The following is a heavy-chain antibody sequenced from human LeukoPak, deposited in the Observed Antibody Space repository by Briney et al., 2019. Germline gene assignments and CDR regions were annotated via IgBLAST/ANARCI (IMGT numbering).Heavy chain of an antibody. CDR1: GFIFSSYW. D-gene: IGHD3-22*01. V-gene: IGHV3-7*01. CDR2: INQDGSEK. J-gene: IGHJ4*02. CDR3: ARGKLYSSAY. Sequence: GGSLRLSCAASGFIFSSYWMSLVRQAPGKGLEWVANINQDGSEKYYVDSVKGRFTISRDNAKNSLYLQMNSLRAEDTAVYYCARGKLYSSAYWGQGTLVTVSS.